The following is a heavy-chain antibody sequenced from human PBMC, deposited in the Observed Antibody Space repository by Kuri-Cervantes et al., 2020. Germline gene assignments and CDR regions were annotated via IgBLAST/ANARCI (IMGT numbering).Heavy chain of an antibody. CDR3: AKDRLDYDFWSGYYLNYFDY. D-gene: IGHD3-3*01. J-gene: IGHJ4*02. CDR2: ISGSGGST. V-gene: IGHV3-23*01. CDR1: GFTFSSYG. Sequence: VGSLRLTCAASGFTFSSYGMHWVRQAPGKGLEWVSAISGSGGSTYYADPVKGRFTISRDNSKNTLYLQMNSLRAEDTAVYYCAKDRLDYDFWSGYYLNYFDYWGQGTLVTVSS.